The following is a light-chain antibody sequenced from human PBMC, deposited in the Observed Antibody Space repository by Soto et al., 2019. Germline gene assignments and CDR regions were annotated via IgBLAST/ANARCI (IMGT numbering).Light chain of an antibody. V-gene: IGKV1-5*01. CDR3: QQYRSYPRA. CDR2: DAS. J-gene: IGKJ1*01. Sequence: DIQMTQSPSSLSASVGDRVTIPCRASQSIGIWLAWYQHRPGKAPKLLIYDASTLSNGIPPRINGSGARREFKLTISCLEPGDSAPCYWQQYRSYPRALAQGTKVDIK. CDR1: QSIGIW.